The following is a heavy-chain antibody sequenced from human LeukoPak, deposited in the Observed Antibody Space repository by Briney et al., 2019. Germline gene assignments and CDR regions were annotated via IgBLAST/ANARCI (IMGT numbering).Heavy chain of an antibody. V-gene: IGHV4-30-4*01. Sequence: SRTLSLTCTVSGGSISSGDYYWSWIRQPPGKGLEWIGYIYYSGSTYYNPSLKSRVTISVDTSKNQFSLKLSSVTAADTAVYYCARGEYYDFWSGYLDYWGQGTLVTVSS. CDR1: GGSISSGDYY. J-gene: IGHJ4*02. D-gene: IGHD3-3*01. CDR2: IYYSGST. CDR3: ARGEYYDFWSGYLDY.